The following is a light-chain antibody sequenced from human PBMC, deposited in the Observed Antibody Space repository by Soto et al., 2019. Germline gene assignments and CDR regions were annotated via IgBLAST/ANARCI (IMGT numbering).Light chain of an antibody. Sequence: EIVLRQSPATLSSFKGDRVTLSCRACQDINTRLAWYQHIPVQAPRLLIYHASSRAAGIPDRFSGSGSGTDFTLTISRLEPEDFAVYYCQQYVSSGTFGQGTKVDI. V-gene: IGKV3-20*01. CDR2: HAS. CDR1: QDINTR. CDR3: QQYVSSGT. J-gene: IGKJ1*01.